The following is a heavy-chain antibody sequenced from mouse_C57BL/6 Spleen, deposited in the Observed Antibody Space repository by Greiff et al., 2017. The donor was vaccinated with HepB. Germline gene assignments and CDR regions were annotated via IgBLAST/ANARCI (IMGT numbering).Heavy chain of an antibody. CDR3: ARKYYGSSYVDAMDY. J-gene: IGHJ4*01. V-gene: IGHV5-17*01. D-gene: IGHD1-1*01. CDR2: ISSGSSTI. Sequence: EVKLVESGGGLVKPGGSLKLSCAASGFTFSDYGMHWVRQAPEKGLEWVAYISSGSSTIYYADTVKGRFTISSDNAKNTLFLQMTSLRSEDTAMYYCARKYYGSSYVDAMDYWGQGTSVTVSS. CDR1: GFTFSDYG.